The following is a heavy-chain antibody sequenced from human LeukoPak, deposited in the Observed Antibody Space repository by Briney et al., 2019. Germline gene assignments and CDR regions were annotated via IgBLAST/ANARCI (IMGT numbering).Heavy chain of an antibody. CDR1: GFTFNAYD. CDR3: ARDRQYSASWTGGDY. Sequence: PGGSLRLSCAASGFTFNAYDMHWVRQAPGKGLEWVTVISNDGSSKYYVDSVEGRFTISRDNQKNVLYLQMNSLRPDDTAMYFCARDRQYSASWTGGDYWGHGTLVTVSS. V-gene: IGHV3-30*03. D-gene: IGHD1-26*01. CDR2: ISNDGSSK. J-gene: IGHJ4*01.